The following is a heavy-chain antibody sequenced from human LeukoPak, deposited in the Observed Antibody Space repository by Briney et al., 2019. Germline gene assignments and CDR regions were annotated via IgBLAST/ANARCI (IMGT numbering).Heavy chain of an antibody. V-gene: IGHV3-23*01. CDR3: AKDNWNYGYYFDY. D-gene: IGHD1-7*01. Sequence: GGSLRLSCAASGFTFSSYAMSWVRQAPGKGPEWVSAISGSGGSTYYADSVKGRFTISRDNSKNTLYLQMNSLRAEDTAVYYCAKDNWNYGYYFDYWGQGTLVTVSS. J-gene: IGHJ4*02. CDR2: ISGSGGST. CDR1: GFTFSSYA.